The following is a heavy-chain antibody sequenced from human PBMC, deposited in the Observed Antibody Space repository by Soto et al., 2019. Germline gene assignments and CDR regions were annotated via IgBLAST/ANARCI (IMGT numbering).Heavy chain of an antibody. D-gene: IGHD6-19*01. V-gene: IGHV2-5*01. J-gene: IGHJ4*02. CDR2: IWRSDDQ. Sequence: QITLKESGPTLVEATQTLTLTCTFSGFSLSASTVGVGWTRQPPGKALEWLALIWRSDDQRYSPSLKSRLTITKDTSKNQVVLTMTNMDPVDTATYYCAHWGWTGFDYWGQGTLVSVSS. CDR3: AHWGWTGFDY. CDR1: GFSLSASTVG.